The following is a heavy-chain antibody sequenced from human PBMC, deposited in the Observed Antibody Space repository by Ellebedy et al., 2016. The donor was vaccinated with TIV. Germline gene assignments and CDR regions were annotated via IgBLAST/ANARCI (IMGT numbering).Heavy chain of an antibody. Sequence: MPSETLSLTCTVSGASITSDHWTWIRQPPGQGLEWTGERHHNGNTNYNPSLKSRVTISVDASRNQFTLRMNSVTAADTAIYYCAREGQKGASDYWGQGTLVTVTS. CDR2: RHHNGNT. V-gene: IGHV4-59*12. J-gene: IGHJ4*01. CDR1: GASITSDH. CDR3: AREGQKGASDY.